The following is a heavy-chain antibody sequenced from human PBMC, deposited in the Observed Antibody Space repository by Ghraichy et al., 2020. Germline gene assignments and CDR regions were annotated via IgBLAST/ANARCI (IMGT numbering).Heavy chain of an antibody. J-gene: IGHJ5*02. CDR3: TREYGSSGRCGYFDP. V-gene: IGHV3-30-3*01. D-gene: IGHD3-22*01. CDR2: ISADGGSI. Sequence: LSLTCAASGFTFKAYHMSWVRQAPGKGLEWVALISADGGSIYYADSVKGRFTISRDNPKNTPYLQLDSLRSDDTAVYYCTREYGSSGRCGYFDPWGQGTQVTVSS. CDR1: GFTFKAYH.